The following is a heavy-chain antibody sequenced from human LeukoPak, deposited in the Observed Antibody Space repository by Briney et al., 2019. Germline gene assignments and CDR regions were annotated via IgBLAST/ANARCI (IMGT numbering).Heavy chain of an antibody. CDR2: ISAYNGNT. Sequence: ASVTVSCKPSGYTLTSYGISWVRQAPGQGLEWMGWISAYNGNTNYAQKLQGRVTMTTDTSTSTAYMELRSLRSDDTAVYYCARDGADIVVVPAAMRGWGWYFDLWGRGTLVTVSS. D-gene: IGHD2-2*01. V-gene: IGHV1-18*01. J-gene: IGHJ2*01. CDR3: ARDGADIVVVPAAMRGWGWYFDL. CDR1: GYTLTSYG.